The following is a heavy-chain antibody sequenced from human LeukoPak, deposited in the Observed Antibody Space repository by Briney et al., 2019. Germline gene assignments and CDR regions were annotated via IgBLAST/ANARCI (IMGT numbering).Heavy chain of an antibody. D-gene: IGHD5-24*01. Sequence: GESLKISCQGSGYSFTTYWIGWVRQMPGKGLECMGIIFPGDSDTRYSPSFQGQVTISADKSITTAYLQWSSLKPSDTAMCDCTVLISGSTPDAYNSFDYWGQGTLVTVSS. J-gene: IGHJ4*02. CDR2: IFPGDSDT. CDR1: GYSFTTYW. CDR3: TVLISGSTPDAYNSFDY. V-gene: IGHV5-51*01.